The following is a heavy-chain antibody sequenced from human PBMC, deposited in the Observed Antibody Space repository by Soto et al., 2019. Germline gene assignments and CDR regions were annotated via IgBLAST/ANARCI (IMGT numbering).Heavy chain of an antibody. CDR2: IYYSGST. J-gene: IGHJ6*01. Sequence: TLSLTCTVSVGSISSYYWSWIRQPPGKGLEWIGYIYYSGSTNYNPSLKSRVTISVDTSKNQFSLKLSSVTAADTAVYYCARSYDNKGGMEVLGQGTTVIVS. CDR3: ARSYDNKGGMEV. V-gene: IGHV4-59*01. CDR1: VGSISSYY. D-gene: IGHD3-22*01.